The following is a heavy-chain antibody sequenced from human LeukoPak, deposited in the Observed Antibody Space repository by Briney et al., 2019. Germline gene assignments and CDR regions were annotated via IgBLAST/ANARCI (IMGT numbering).Heavy chain of an antibody. CDR2: IRYDGSNK. V-gene: IGHV3-30*02. CDR3: ARYCDDSSGYYYLTYYYYYMDV. D-gene: IGHD3-22*01. CDR1: GFTFSSYG. Sequence: GGSLRLSCAASGFTFSSYGMHWVRQAPGKGLEWVAFIRYDGSNKYYADSVKGRFTISRDNSKNTLYLQMNSLRAEDTAVYYCARYCDDSSGYYYLTYYYYYMDVWGKGTTVTVSS. J-gene: IGHJ6*03.